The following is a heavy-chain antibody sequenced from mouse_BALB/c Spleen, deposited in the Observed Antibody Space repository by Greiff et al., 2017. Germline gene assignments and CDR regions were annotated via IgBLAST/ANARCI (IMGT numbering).Heavy chain of an antibody. D-gene: IGHD1-2*01. CDR3: ARKRLYYAMDY. J-gene: IGHJ4*01. CDR1: GYTFTSYV. CDR2: INPYNDGT. Sequence: VQLQQSGPELVKPGASVKMSCKASGYTFTSYVMHWVKQKPGQGLEWIGYINPYNDGTKYNEKFKGKATLTSDKSSSTAYMELSSLTSEDSAVYYCARKRLYYAMDYWGQGTSVTVSS. V-gene: IGHV1-14*01.